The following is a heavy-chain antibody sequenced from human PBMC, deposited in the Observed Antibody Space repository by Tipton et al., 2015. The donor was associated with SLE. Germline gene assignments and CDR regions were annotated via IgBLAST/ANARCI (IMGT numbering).Heavy chain of an antibody. CDR2: IYSGGST. CDR1: GFTVSTNY. V-gene: IGHV3-53*05. Sequence: SLRLSCAASGFTVSTNYMTWVRQAPGKGLEWVSLIYSGGSTSYADSVKGRFTISRDNSKNTLYLQMNSLRAEDTAVYYCARSSCYDFWSGHYSERYFDLWGRGTLVTVSS. J-gene: IGHJ2*01. CDR3: ARSSCYDFWSGHYSERYFDL. D-gene: IGHD3-3*01.